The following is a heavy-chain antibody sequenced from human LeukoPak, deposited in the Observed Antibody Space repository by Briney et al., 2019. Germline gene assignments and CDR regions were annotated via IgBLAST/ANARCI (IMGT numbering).Heavy chain of an antibody. CDR1: GFTFSSYG. CDR2: TWFDGSNK. Sequence: PGRSLRLSCAASGFTFSSYGMHWVRQAPGKGLEWVAFTWFDGSNKYYAESVKGRFTISRDNSKNTLYLQMNSLRPEDTAVYYCASDGTAERGAFAMWGQGTMVSVSS. J-gene: IGHJ3*02. V-gene: IGHV3-33*01. CDR3: ASDGTAERGAFAM. D-gene: IGHD6-13*01.